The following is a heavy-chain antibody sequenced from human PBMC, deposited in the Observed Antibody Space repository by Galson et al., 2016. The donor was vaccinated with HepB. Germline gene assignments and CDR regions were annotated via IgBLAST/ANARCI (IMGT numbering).Heavy chain of an antibody. V-gene: IGHV4-59*01. J-gene: IGHJ4*02. CDR3: ARGARPLTAVTHRRAHLDC. Sequence: EPLSLTCTVSGGSISRYYWSWIRQPPGKGLEWIGYVYDSGSTEYNPSLKSRVTISVDTTKNQFSLKLTSVTAADTAVYYCARGARPLTAVTHRRAHLDCWGQGTLVTVSS. CDR1: GGSISRYY. CDR2: VYDSGST. D-gene: IGHD4-17*01.